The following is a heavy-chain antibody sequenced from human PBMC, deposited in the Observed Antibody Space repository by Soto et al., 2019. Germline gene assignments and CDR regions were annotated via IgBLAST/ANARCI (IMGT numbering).Heavy chain of an antibody. J-gene: IGHJ4*02. D-gene: IGHD1-26*01. CDR2: IYYSVST. CDR1: GGSISSTNYY. V-gene: IGHV4-39*01. Sequence: QLQLQESGPGLVKPSETLSLTCTVSGGSISSTNYYWGWIRQPPGKGLEWIGSIYYSVSTYYNPSLTSRVTISVDTSKIQFSLKLSSVTAADTAVYYCARLFPHSGSYLDYWGQGTLVTVSS. CDR3: ARLFPHSGSYLDY.